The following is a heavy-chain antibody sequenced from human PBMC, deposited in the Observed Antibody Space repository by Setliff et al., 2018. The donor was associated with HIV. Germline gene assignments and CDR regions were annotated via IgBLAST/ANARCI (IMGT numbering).Heavy chain of an antibody. Sequence: GGSLRLSCAASGFTFSSYGMHWVRQAPGKGLEWVAFIRYDGSNEYYADSVKGRFTISRDNAKNTLYLQMHDLRAEDTGVYYCHSGYDSEEQSYFDYWGQGTLVTVSS. CDR1: GFTFSSYG. CDR2: IRYDGSNE. D-gene: IGHD5-12*01. J-gene: IGHJ4*02. V-gene: IGHV3-30*02. CDR3: HSGYDSEEQSYFDY.